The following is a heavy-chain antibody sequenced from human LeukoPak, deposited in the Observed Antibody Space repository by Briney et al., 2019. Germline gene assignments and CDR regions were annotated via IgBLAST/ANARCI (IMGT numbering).Heavy chain of an antibody. V-gene: IGHV4-34*01. CDR3: ARDVGYNRFDQ. D-gene: IGHD5-24*01. Sequence: PSETLSLTCAVYGGSFSGYYWSWIRQPPGKGLEWIGEINHSGSTNYNPSLKSRVTISVDTSKNQFSLKLSSVTAADTAVYYCARDVGYNRFDQWGQGTLVTVSS. CDR2: INHSGST. CDR1: GGSFSGYY. J-gene: IGHJ4*02.